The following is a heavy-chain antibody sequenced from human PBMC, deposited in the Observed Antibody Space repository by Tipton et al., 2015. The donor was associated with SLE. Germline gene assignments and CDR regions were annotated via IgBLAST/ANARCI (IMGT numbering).Heavy chain of an antibody. CDR1: GGSISSYY. J-gene: IGHJ2*01. CDR2: IYYSGST. CDR3: AGPGDGDYPYWYFDL. Sequence: TLSLTCTVSGGSISSYYWSWIRQPPGKGLEWIGYIYYSGSTNYNPSLKSRVTISVDTSKNQFSLKLSSVTAADTAVYYCAGPGDGDYPYWYFDLWGRGTLVTVSS. V-gene: IGHV4-59*08. D-gene: IGHD4-17*01.